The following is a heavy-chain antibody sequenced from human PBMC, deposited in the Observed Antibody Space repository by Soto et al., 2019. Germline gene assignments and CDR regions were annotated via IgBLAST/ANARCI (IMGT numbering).Heavy chain of an antibody. CDR3: AKVLGITMIVKYYFDY. CDR1: GFTFSSYA. D-gene: IGHD3-22*01. Sequence: PGGSLRLSCAASGFTFSSYAMSWVRQAPGKGLEWVSAISGSGGSTYYADSVKGRFTISRDNSKNTLYLQMSSLRAEDTAVYYCAKVLGITMIVKYYFDYWGQGTLVTVSS. CDR2: ISGSGGST. J-gene: IGHJ4*02. V-gene: IGHV3-23*01.